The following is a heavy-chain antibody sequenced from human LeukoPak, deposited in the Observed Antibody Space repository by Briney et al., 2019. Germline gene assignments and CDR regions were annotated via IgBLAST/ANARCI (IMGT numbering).Heavy chain of an antibody. J-gene: IGHJ3*02. V-gene: IGHV3-21*01. CDR2: ISSSSSYI. CDR3: ASWGSSWSRDAFDI. Sequence: GGSLRLSCAASGFTFSSYSMNWVRQAPGKGLEWVSSISSSSSYIYYADSVKGRFTISRDNAKNSLYLQMNSLRAEDTAVYYCASWGSSWSRDAFDIWGQGTMVTVSS. CDR1: GFTFSSYS. D-gene: IGHD6-13*01.